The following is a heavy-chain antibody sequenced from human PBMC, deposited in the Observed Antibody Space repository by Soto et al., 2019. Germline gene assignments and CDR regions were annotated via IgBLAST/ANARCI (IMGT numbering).Heavy chain of an antibody. CDR1: GFTFSSYA. D-gene: IGHD6-19*01. CDR3: ASCGYSSGWYPVGYFDD. J-gene: IGHJ4*02. Sequence: PGGSLRLSCAASGFTFSSYAMHWVRQAPGKGLEWVAVISYDGSNKYYADSVKGRFTISRDNSKNTLYLQMNSLRAEETAVYYCASCGYSSGWYPVGYFDDWGQGTLVTVSS. CDR2: ISYDGSNK. V-gene: IGHV3-30-3*01.